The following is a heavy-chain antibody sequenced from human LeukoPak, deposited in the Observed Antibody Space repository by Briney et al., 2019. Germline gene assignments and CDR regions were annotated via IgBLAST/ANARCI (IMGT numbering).Heavy chain of an antibody. Sequence: GGSLRLSCAASGFTFDDYGMSWVRQAPGKRLEWVSGINWNGGSTGYADSVRGRFTISRDNAKNSLYLQMNSLRAEDTALYYCARALGGDYDYWGQGTLVTVSS. V-gene: IGHV3-20*04. CDR1: GFTFDDYG. CDR2: INWNGGST. D-gene: IGHD2-21*01. J-gene: IGHJ4*02. CDR3: ARALGGDYDY.